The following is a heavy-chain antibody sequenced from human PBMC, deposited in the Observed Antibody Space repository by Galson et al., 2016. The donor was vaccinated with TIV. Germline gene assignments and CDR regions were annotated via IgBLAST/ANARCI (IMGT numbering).Heavy chain of an antibody. D-gene: IGHD3-3*01. CDR3: ARERRFCGNACYLKYYFGMDV. CDR2: ISDNGKT. J-gene: IGHJ6*02. V-gene: IGHV3-66*03. CDR1: GFPVSDNY. Sequence: SLRLSCAASGFPVSDNYFNWVRQAPGKGLEWVSLISDNGKTNYADSVKGRFTISRDDSKNTVYLQMNSLRAEDTALYYCARERRFCGNACYLKYYFGMDVWGQGTTVTVS.